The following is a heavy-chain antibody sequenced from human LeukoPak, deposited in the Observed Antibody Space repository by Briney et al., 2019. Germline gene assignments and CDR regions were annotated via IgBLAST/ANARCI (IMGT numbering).Heavy chain of an antibody. Sequence: GASVKVSCKASGYTFPSYGISWVRQAPGQGLEWMGWISAYNGNTNYAQKLQGRVTMTTDTSTRTAYMELRSLRSDDTAVYYCARAPVTMVRGVVVYYYYGMDVWGQGTTVTVSS. CDR1: GYTFPSYG. CDR2: ISAYNGNT. V-gene: IGHV1-18*01. D-gene: IGHD3-10*01. J-gene: IGHJ6*02. CDR3: ARAPVTMVRGVVVYYYYGMDV.